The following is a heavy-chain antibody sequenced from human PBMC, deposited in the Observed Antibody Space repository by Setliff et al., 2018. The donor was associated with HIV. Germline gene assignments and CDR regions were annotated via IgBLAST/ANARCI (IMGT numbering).Heavy chain of an antibody. CDR3: ARVIAVAGVVSNRFDP. D-gene: IGHD6-19*01. Sequence: SETLSLTCTVSGGSISSTSYYWGWIRQPPGKGLEWIGSIYNGGNTYFSPSLKSRVTISLDTSKNQISLKVTSVTAADTAVYYCARVIAVAGVVSNRFDPWGQGTLVTVSS. V-gene: IGHV4-39*07. CDR2: IYNGGNT. J-gene: IGHJ5*02. CDR1: GGSISSTSYY.